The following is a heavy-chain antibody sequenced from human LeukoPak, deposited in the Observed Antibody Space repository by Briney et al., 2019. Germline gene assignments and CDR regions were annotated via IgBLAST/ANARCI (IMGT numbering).Heavy chain of an antibody. Sequence: SETQSLTCTVSGASVTSGGFYWGWLRQSPGKGLQWIATVYYTGSTYYNPSLKSRVTISIDTSKNQFSLNLRSLIAADTAVYYCARHSGSGSLSRPFDPWGRGTLVTVSS. J-gene: IGHJ5*02. CDR1: GASVTSGGFY. CDR2: VYYTGST. D-gene: IGHD3-10*01. CDR3: ARHSGSGSLSRPFDP. V-gene: IGHV4-39*01.